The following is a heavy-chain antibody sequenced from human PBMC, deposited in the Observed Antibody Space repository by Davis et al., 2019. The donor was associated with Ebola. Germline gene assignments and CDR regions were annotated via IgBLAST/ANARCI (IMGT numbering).Heavy chain of an antibody. CDR3: ARAQFPTTSDH. V-gene: IGHV3-23*01. CDR2: IIGSGGIT. J-gene: IGHJ4*02. Sequence: GESLKISCAASGFTFSSYAMSWVRQAPGKGLEWVSAIIGSGGITHYADSVKGRFTISRDNSKNTLYLQMNSLKSDDTAVYYCARAQFPTTSDHWGQGTLVTVSS. D-gene: IGHD1-1*01. CDR1: GFTFSSYA.